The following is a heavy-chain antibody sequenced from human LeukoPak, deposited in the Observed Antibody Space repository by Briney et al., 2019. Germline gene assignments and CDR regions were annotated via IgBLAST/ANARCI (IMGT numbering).Heavy chain of an antibody. D-gene: IGHD1-20*01. Sequence: ASVKVSCKASGGTFSSYAISWVRKAPGQGLEWMGRIIPIFGTANYAQKFQGRVTITTDESTSTAYMELSSLRSEDTAVSYCARAIAEEDKDNWNDGWFDPWGQGTLVTVSS. V-gene: IGHV1-69*05. CDR3: ARAIAEEDKDNWNDGWFDP. J-gene: IGHJ5*02. CDR2: IIPIFGTA. CDR1: GGTFSSYA.